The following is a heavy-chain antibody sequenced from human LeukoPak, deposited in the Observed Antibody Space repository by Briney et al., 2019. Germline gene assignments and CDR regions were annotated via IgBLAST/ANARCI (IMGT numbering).Heavy chain of an antibody. J-gene: IGHJ4*02. Sequence: GGSLRLSCAASGFTFSNAWMSWVRQAPGKGLEWVGRIKSKTDGETRDYAAPVKGRFTISRDDSKNTLYLQVNSLKSEDTAVYYCTTGLEWFGELGYWGQGTLLTVSS. CDR3: TTGLEWFGELGY. CDR2: IKSKTDGETR. D-gene: IGHD3-10*01. V-gene: IGHV3-15*01. CDR1: GFTFSNAW.